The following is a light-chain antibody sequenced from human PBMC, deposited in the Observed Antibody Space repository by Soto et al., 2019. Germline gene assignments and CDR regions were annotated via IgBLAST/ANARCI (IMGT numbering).Light chain of an antibody. CDR3: QQYDSSLGLT. Sequence: EIVLTQSPGTLSLTLGERATLSCRASQSVSSSYLAWYQQKPGQAPRLLIYGASSRATGIPDRCSGSGSGTDFTLTISRLEPEDFAVYYWQQYDSSLGLTFGGGTKVEIK. J-gene: IGKJ4*01. CDR1: QSVSSSY. V-gene: IGKV3-20*01. CDR2: GAS.